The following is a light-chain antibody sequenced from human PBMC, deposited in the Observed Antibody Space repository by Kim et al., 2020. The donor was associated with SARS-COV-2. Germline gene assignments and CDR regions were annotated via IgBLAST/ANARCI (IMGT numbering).Light chain of an antibody. CDR3: MQGTHWPLT. CDR1: QSLVHSDGNTY. CDR2: KVS. Sequence: DVVLTQSPLSLPVILRQPASISCRSSQSLVHSDGNTYLNWFQQRPGQSPRRLICKVSKRDSGVPDRFSGSGSGTDFTLKISRVEAEDLGVYYCMQGTHWPLTFGGGTKVDIK. J-gene: IGKJ4*01. V-gene: IGKV2-30*02.